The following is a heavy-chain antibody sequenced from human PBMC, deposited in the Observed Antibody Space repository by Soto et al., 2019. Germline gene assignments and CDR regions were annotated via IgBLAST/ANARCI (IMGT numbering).Heavy chain of an antibody. CDR2: INHSGIT. CDR1: GGSFSGYY. V-gene: IGHV4-34*01. CDR3: ARGSITIFGVLITGGNDI. D-gene: IGHD3-3*01. J-gene: IGHJ6*02. Sequence: SETLSLTCAVYGGSFSGYYWSWIRQPPWKGLEWLGEINHSGITNYNPSLKRRVTISVDTSKNQFSLKLSSVTAADTSVYYCARGSITIFGVLITGGNDIWGQGTTLTLCS.